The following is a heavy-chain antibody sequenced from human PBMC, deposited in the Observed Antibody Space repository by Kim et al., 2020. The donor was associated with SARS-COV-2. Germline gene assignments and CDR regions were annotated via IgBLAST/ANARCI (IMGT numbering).Heavy chain of an antibody. Sequence: SLKSRVTISVDTSKNQFSLKLSSVTAADTAVYYCASIGRNYYDSSGYINYWGQGTLVTVSS. D-gene: IGHD3-22*01. V-gene: IGHV4-59*01. CDR3: ASIGRNYYDSSGYINY. J-gene: IGHJ4*02.